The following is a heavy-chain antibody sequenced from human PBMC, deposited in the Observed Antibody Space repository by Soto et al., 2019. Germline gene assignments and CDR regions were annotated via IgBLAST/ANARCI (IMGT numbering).Heavy chain of an antibody. J-gene: IGHJ4*02. Sequence: EVQLLESGGGLVQPGGSLRLSCAASGFTFSNYAMSWFRQAPGEGLEWVSTISGSDGSTYYADSVKGRFTISRDISKNTLYLQMNSLRAEDTAIYYCAKERSSGYYFFDYWGQGTLVTVSS. CDR1: GFTFSNYA. D-gene: IGHD5-12*01. CDR3: AKERSSGYYFFDY. CDR2: ISGSDGST. V-gene: IGHV3-23*01.